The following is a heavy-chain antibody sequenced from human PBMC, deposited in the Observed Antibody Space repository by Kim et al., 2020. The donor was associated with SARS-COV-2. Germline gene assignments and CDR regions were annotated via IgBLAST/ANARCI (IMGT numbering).Heavy chain of an antibody. D-gene: IGHD3-9*01. Sequence: GGSLRLSCAASGFTFSSYGMHWVRQAPGKGLEWVAVISYDGSNKYYADSVKGRFTISRDNSKNTLYLQMNSLRAEDTAVYYCARDQARYFDWSLGYWGQGTLVTVSS. J-gene: IGHJ4*02. CDR3: ARDQARYFDWSLGY. CDR1: GFTFSSYG. V-gene: IGHV3-33*05. CDR2: ISYDGSNK.